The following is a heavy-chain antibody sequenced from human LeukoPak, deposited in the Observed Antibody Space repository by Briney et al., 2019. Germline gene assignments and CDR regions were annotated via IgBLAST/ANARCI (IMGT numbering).Heavy chain of an antibody. D-gene: IGHD4-17*01. CDR2: IFPSGGEI. CDR1: GFTFSTFA. Sequence: PGGSLRLSCAASGFTFSTFAMIWVRQPPGKGLEWVSSIFPSGGEIHYADSVRGRFTISRDNSKNTLYLQMNSLRAEDTAVYYCAKDYGVPVFGYYYYYMDVWGKGTTVTISS. CDR3: AKDYGVPVFGYYYYYMDV. J-gene: IGHJ6*03. V-gene: IGHV3-23*01.